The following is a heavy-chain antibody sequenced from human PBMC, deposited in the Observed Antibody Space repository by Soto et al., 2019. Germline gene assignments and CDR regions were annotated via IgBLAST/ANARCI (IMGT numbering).Heavy chain of an antibody. D-gene: IGHD3-9*01. CDR2: IWYDGSNK. Sequence: GGSLRLSCAASGFTFSSYGMHWVRQAPGKGLEWVAVIWYDGSNKYYADSVKGRFTISRDNSKNTLYLQMNSLRAEDMAVYYCARDVGYDILTRRSLPPDAFDIWGQGTMVTVSS. CDR3: ARDVGYDILTRRSLPPDAFDI. CDR1: GFTFSSYG. J-gene: IGHJ3*02. V-gene: IGHV3-33*01.